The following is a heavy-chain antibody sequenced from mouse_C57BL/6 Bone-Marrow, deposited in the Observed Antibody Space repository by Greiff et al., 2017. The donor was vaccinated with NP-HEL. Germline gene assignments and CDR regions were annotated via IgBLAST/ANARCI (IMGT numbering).Heavy chain of an antibody. J-gene: IGHJ2*01. CDR3: ARDHYYGSSPYYFDY. CDR2: IYPRSGNT. D-gene: IGHD1-1*01. V-gene: IGHV1-81*01. CDR1: GYTFTSYG. Sequence: QVQLQQSGAELARPGASVELSCKASGYTFTSYGISWVKQRTGQGLEWIGEIYPRSGNTYYNEKFKGKATLTADKSSSTAYMELRSLTSEDSAVYFCARDHYYGSSPYYFDYWGQGTTLTVSS.